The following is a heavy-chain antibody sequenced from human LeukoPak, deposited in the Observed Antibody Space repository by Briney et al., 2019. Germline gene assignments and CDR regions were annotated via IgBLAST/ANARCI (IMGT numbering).Heavy chain of an antibody. J-gene: IGHJ6*02. V-gene: IGHV3-74*01. D-gene: IGHD5-18*01. CDR3: ARDAVDTANAV. CDR2: INSDGSIT. Sequence: GGSLRLSCVASGFTFTTYWMHWVRQAPGKGLVWVSHINSDGSITSYANSVKGRFTISRDNAKNTLYLQMNSLRAEDTAVYYCARDAVDTANAVWGQGTTVTVSS. CDR1: GFTFTTYW.